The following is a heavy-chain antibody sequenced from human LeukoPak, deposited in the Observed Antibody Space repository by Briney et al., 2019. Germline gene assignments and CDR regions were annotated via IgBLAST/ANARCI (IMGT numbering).Heavy chain of an antibody. CDR1: GFTFSSYG. CDR2: IRYDGSNK. J-gene: IGHJ4*02. Sequence: GRSLRLSCAASGFTFSSYGMHWVRQAPGKGLEWVAFIRYDGSNKYYADSVKGRFTISRDNSKNTLYLQMNSLRAEDTAVYYCAKDWDSSGSSFDYWGQGTLVTVSS. D-gene: IGHD3-22*01. CDR3: AKDWDSSGSSFDY. V-gene: IGHV3-30*02.